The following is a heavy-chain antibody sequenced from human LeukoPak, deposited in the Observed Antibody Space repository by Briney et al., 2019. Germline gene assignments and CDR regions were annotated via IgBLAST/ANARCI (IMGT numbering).Heavy chain of an antibody. V-gene: IGHV4-34*01. CDR2: INHSGST. CDR1: GGSFSGYS. D-gene: IGHD3-10*01. CDR3: ARGQFIYGTYNWFDP. J-gene: IGHJ5*02. Sequence: SETLSLTCAVYGGSFSGYSWSWIRQPPGKGLEWIGEINHSGSTNYNPSLKSRVTISVDTSNNQVSLKLSSVTAADTAAYYCARGQFIYGTYNWFDPWGQGTLVTVSS.